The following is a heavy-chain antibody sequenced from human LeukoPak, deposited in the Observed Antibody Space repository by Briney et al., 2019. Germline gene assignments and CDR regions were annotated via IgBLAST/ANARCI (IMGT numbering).Heavy chain of an antibody. CDR1: GFTLSDYT. V-gene: IGHV3-49*04. CDR2: IRKKIYGGTP. D-gene: IGHD2-21*01. CDR3: TREFMLDLQNIPFDY. J-gene: IGHJ4*02. Sequence: GGSLRLSCTASGFTLSDYTMKWVRQATGKGGEGVGFIRKKIYGGTPDYAASVKGIFTISRDASKSIAFLQMNSPKTEDTAVYYCTREFMLDLQNIPFDYWGQGTLVTVSS.